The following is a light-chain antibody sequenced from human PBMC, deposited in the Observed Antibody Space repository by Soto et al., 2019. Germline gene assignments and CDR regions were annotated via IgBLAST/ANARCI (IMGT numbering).Light chain of an antibody. Sequence: QSALTQPASVSGSPGQSITISCTGTSSDIGGYNYVSWYQQHPGKAPKLMIYEVSSRPSGVSNRFSGSKSGNTASLTISGLQAEDEADYFCGSYTSTSTLCVFGSGTKVTVL. CDR3: GSYTSTSTLCV. V-gene: IGLV2-14*01. J-gene: IGLJ1*01. CDR2: EVS. CDR1: SSDIGGYNY.